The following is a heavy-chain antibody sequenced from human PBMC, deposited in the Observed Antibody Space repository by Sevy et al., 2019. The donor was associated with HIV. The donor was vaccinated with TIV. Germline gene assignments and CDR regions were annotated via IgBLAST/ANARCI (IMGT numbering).Heavy chain of an antibody. V-gene: IGHV3-72*01. CDR2: SSNKPNGYTT. J-gene: IGHJ4*02. CDR3: AHSSIAASGLFDY. CDR1: GFTFSDHD. D-gene: IGHD6-6*01. Sequence: GGSLRLSCAASGFTFSDHDIDWVHQAPGKGLEWVGRSSNKPNGYTTQYAASVKGRFAISRDDSKRSLFLQMSSLKTEDTAVYFCAHSSIAASGLFDYWGPGTLVTVSS.